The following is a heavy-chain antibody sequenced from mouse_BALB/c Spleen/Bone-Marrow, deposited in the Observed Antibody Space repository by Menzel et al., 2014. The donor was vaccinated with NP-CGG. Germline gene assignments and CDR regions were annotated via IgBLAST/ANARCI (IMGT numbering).Heavy chain of an antibody. V-gene: IGHV1S56*01. Sequence: QVQLQQSGPELVKPGASGRISCQASGYTFTSYYIHWVKQRPGQGLEGIGWIYPGNVNTKYNEKFKGKATLTADKSSSTAYMQLSSLTAEDSAVYFCARRYDDYFDYRGQGNTRTVSS. CDR1: GYTFTSYY. CDR3: ARRYDDYFDY. CDR2: IYPGNVNT. D-gene: IGHD2-14*01. J-gene: IGHJ2*01.